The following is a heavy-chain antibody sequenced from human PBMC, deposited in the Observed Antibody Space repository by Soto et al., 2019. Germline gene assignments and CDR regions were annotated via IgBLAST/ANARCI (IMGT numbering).Heavy chain of an antibody. D-gene: IGHD3-10*01. CDR2: IIPIFGTA. CDR3: ARDYSVGELHKVGIDP. V-gene: IGHV1-69*01. J-gene: IGHJ5*02. CDR1: GGTFSSYA. Sequence: QVQLVQSGAEVKKPGSSVKVSCKASGGTFSSYAISWVRQAPGHGLEWMGGIIPIFGTANYAQKFQGRVTITADESTSTAYMALSSLRSEDTGVYYCARDYSVGELHKVGIDPWGQGTLVTVSS.